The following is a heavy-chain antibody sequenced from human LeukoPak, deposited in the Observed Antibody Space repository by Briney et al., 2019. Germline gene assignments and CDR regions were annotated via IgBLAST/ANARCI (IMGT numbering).Heavy chain of an antibody. J-gene: IGHJ3*02. D-gene: IGHD2-2*01. CDR2: FYTSGST. CDR1: GGSISSYY. V-gene: IGHV4-4*07. CDR3: ARGDGDCSSTSCYASAFDI. Sequence: SETLSLTCTVSGGSISSYYWSWIRQPAGKGLEWIGRFYTSGSTNYNPSLKSRVTMSVDTSKNQFSLKLSSVTAADTAVYYCARGDGDCSSTSCYASAFDIWGQGTMVTVSS.